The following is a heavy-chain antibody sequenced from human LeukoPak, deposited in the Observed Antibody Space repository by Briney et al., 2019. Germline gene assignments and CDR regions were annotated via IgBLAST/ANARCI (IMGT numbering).Heavy chain of an antibody. V-gene: IGHV4-61*02. CDR1: GGSISSGSYY. CDR3: ARSARLNMWLRPIDY. Sequence: SQTLSLTCTVSGGSISSGSYYWSWIRQPAGKGLEWIGRIYTSGSTNYNPSLKSRVTISVDTSKNQFSLKLSSVTAADTAVYYCARSARLNMWLRPIDYWGQGTLVTVSS. J-gene: IGHJ4*02. CDR2: IYTSGST. D-gene: IGHD5-12*01.